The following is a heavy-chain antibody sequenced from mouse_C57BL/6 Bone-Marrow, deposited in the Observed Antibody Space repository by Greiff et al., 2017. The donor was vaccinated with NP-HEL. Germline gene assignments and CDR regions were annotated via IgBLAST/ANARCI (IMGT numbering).Heavy chain of an antibody. V-gene: IGHV1-64*01. J-gene: IGHJ2*01. CDR3: AREGGSSGYYFDY. Sequence: QVQLQQPGAELVKPGASVKLSCKASGYTFTSYWMHWVKQRPGQGLEWIGMIHPNSGSTNYNEKFKSKATLTVDKSSSTAYMQLSSLTSEDSAVYYCAREGGSSGYYFDYWGQGTTLTVSS. CDR2: IHPNSGST. CDR1: GYTFTSYW. D-gene: IGHD3-2*02.